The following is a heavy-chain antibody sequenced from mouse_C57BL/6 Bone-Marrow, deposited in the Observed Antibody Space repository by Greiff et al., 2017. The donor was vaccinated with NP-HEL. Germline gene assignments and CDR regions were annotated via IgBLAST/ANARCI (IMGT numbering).Heavy chain of an antibody. CDR3: AGGDGTTDWAMDY. CDR1: GYTFTSYD. Sequence: VKLVESGPELVKPGASVKLSCKASGYTFTSYDINWVKQRPGQGLEWIGWIYPRDGSTKYNEKFKGKATLTVDTSSSTAYKERNSLPSEDSAVYCCAGGDGTTDWAMDYWGQGTSVTVSS. CDR2: IYPRDGST. V-gene: IGHV1-85*01. J-gene: IGHJ4*01. D-gene: IGHD2-14*01.